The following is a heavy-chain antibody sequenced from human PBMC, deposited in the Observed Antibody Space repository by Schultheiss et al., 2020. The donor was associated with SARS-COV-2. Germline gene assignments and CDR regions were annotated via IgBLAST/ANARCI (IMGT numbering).Heavy chain of an antibody. CDR3: ARERAALPYGMDV. D-gene: IGHD6-6*01. J-gene: IGHJ6*02. CDR1: GGTFSSYA. V-gene: IGHV1-69*06. Sequence: SVKVSCKASGGTFSSYAISWVRQAPGQGLEWMGRIIPIFGTANYAQKFQGRVTITADKSTSTAYMELSSLRSEDTAVYYCARERAALPYGMDVWGQGTTVTVSS. CDR2: IIPIFGTA.